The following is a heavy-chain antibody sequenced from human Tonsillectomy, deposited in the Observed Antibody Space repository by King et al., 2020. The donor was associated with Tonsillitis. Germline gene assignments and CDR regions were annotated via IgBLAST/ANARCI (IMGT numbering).Heavy chain of an antibody. CDR1: GFSANNAW. CDR2: IKTKRDGGTT. CDR3: TSDAGTVPGYAWFDP. Sequence: VQLVESGGGLVKPGGSLRLSCAASGFSANNAWMDWVRQAPGKGLEWVGRIKTKRDGGTTDYGAPVKDRFIISRDDSKNTLYLQMNSLKTEDTAVYYYTSDAGTVPGYAWFDPWGQGTLVTVSS. D-gene: IGHD3-16*01. J-gene: IGHJ5*02. V-gene: IGHV3-15*01.